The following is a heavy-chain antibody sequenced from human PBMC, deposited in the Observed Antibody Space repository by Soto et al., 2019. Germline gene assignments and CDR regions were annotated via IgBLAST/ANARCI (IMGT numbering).Heavy chain of an antibody. CDR2: IKSKTDGGTA. CDR3: TTGIYYDILTGYHNVAY. CDR1: GFNLSHPW. J-gene: IGHJ4*02. V-gene: IGHV3-15*01. D-gene: IGHD3-9*01. Sequence: GGSLRLSCVASGFNLSHPWMTWVRQAAGKGLEWVGRIKSKTDGGTADYAAPVKGRATISRDDSKNTVYLQMNSLKTEDTAVYYCTTGIYYDILTGYHNVAYWGQGALGTVSS.